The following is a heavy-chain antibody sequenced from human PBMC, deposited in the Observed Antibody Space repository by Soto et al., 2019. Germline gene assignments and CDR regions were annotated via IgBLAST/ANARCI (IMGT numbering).Heavy chain of an antibody. CDR2: ISYDGSNK. CDR1: AFTFISYA. V-gene: IGHV3-30-3*01. Sequence: GESLRLSCAASAFTFISYAMHWVRPAQGKGLEWEAVISYDGSNKYYADSVKGRFTISRDNSKNTLYLQMNGVTAEDSAVYYCAKEEANWLDPWGQGTLVTVSS. CDR3: AKEEANWLDP. J-gene: IGHJ5*02.